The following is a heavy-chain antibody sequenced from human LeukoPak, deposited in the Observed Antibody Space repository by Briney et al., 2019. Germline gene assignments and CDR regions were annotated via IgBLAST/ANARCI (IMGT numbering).Heavy chain of an antibody. CDR3: AKYGSVVTTVTTIDY. V-gene: IGHV3-23*01. CDR2: ISGSGGST. J-gene: IGHJ4*02. Sequence: PGGSLRLSCAASGFTFSSYAMSWVRQAPGKGLEWVSAISGSGGSTYYADSVKGRFTISRDNSKNTLYLQMNSLRAEDTAVYYCAKYGSVVTTVTTIDYWGQGTLVTVSS. D-gene: IGHD4-11*01. CDR1: GFTFSSYA.